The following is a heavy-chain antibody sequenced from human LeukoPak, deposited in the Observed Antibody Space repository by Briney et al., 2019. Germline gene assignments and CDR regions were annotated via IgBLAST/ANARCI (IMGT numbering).Heavy chain of an antibody. CDR2: ITSSSTYI. CDR1: GFTFSNYN. Sequence: GGSLRLSCAASGFTFSNYNMNWVRQAPGKGLGWVSSITSSSTYIYYADSVKGRFTISRDNSKNTLYLQMNSLRAEDTAVYYCAKRNLFDWFDPWGQGTLVTVSS. V-gene: IGHV3-21*04. CDR3: AKRNLFDWFDP. D-gene: IGHD3-10*02. J-gene: IGHJ5*02.